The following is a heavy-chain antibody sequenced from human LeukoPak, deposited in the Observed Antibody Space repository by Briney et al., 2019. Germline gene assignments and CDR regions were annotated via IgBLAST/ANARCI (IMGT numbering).Heavy chain of an antibody. CDR2: IWYDGRNK. J-gene: IGHJ4*02. Sequence: GGSLRLSCAASGFTFSSYGMHWVRQAPGRGLEWVALIWYDGRNKYYADSVKGRFTISRDNSRNTLDLQMNSLRPEDTAVYYCARSRLLLDYWGQGTLVTVSS. D-gene: IGHD2-21*02. CDR1: GFTFSSYG. CDR3: ARSRLLLDY. V-gene: IGHV3-30*02.